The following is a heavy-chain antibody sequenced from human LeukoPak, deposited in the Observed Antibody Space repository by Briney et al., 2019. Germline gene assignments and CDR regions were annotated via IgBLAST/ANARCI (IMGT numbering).Heavy chain of an antibody. Sequence: PGGSLRLSCAASGFTFSSYAMSWVRQAPGKGLEWVSAISGSGGSTYYADSVKGRFTIFRDNSKNTLYLQMNSLRAEDTAVYYCARDGFEWELLVYAFDIWGQGTMVTVSS. D-gene: IGHD1-26*01. J-gene: IGHJ3*02. CDR3: ARDGFEWELLVYAFDI. V-gene: IGHV3-23*01. CDR2: ISGSGGST. CDR1: GFTFSSYA.